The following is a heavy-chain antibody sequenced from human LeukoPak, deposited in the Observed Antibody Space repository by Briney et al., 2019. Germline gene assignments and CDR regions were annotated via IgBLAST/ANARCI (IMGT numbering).Heavy chain of an antibody. V-gene: IGHV3-48*04. CDR3: AELGITMIGGV. D-gene: IGHD3-10*02. Sequence: GGSLRLLCAASGFTFSSYSMNWVRQAPGKGREWVSYISSSGSTIYYADSVKGRFTIYRDNAKNSLYLQMNSLRAEDTAVYYCAELGITMIGGVWGKGTTVTISS. J-gene: IGHJ6*04. CDR2: ISSSGSTI. CDR1: GFTFSSYS.